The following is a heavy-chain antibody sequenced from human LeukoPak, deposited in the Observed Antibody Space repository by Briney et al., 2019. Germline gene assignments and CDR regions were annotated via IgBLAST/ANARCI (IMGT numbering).Heavy chain of an antibody. CDR3: ARSIAAAGGVYFDY. D-gene: IGHD6-13*01. Sequence: SETLSLTCTVSGGSINSGGYYWSWIRQPPGKGLEWIGYIYHSGSTYYNPSLKSRVTISVDRSKNQFSLKLSSVTAADTAVYYCARSIAAAGGVYFDYWGQGTLVTVSS. J-gene: IGHJ4*02. V-gene: IGHV4-30-2*01. CDR2: IYHSGST. CDR1: GGSINSGGYY.